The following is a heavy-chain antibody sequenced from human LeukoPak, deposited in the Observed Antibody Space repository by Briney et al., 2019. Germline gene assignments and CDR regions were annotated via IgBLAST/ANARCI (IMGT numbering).Heavy chain of an antibody. CDR3: ARSIAAAGTIV. CDR2: INPNSGGT. CDR1: GYTFTGYY. D-gene: IGHD6-13*01. V-gene: IGHV1-2*02. J-gene: IGHJ4*02. Sequence: GASVKVSCKASGYTFTGYYMHWVRQAPGQGLEWMGWINPNSGGTNYAQKIQGRVTMTRDTSISTAYMELSRLRSDDTAVYYCARSIAAAGTIVWGQGTLVTVSS.